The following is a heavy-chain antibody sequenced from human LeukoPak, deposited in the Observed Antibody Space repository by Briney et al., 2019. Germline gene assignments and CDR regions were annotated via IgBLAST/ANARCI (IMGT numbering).Heavy chain of an antibody. CDR2: ISHTGGSP. CDR3: ARDGVTRRYNTYYYMDV. V-gene: IGHV3-23*01. CDR1: EIIFSSYG. J-gene: IGHJ6*03. D-gene: IGHD1-1*01. Sequence: GGSLRLSCAASEIIFSSYGMSWVRQAPGTGLEWVSSISHTGGSPYYADSVKGRFTVSRDNSKNTLYLQMNSLRSDDTAIYYCARDGVTRRYNTYYYMDVWGKGTTVTVSS.